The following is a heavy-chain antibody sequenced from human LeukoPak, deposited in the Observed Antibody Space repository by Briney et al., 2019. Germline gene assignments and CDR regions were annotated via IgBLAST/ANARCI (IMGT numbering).Heavy chain of an antibody. CDR2: ISYDGSNK. V-gene: IGHV3-30*04. CDR3: ARDPGGGSFFYYYYMDV. D-gene: IGHD2-15*01. CDR1: GFTFSSYA. Sequence: GGSLRLSCAASGFTFSSYAMHWVRQAPGKGLGWVAVISYDGSNKYYADSVKGRFTISRDNSKNTLYLQMNSLRAEDTAVYYCARDPGGGSFFYYYYMDVWGKGTTVTVSS. J-gene: IGHJ6*03.